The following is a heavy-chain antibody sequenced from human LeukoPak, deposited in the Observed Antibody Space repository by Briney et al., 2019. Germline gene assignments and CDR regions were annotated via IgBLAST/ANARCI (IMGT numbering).Heavy chain of an antibody. Sequence: ASVKVSCKASGYTFTGYYMHWVRQAPGQGLEWMGWINPNSGGTNYAQKFQGRVTMTRDTSISTAYMELSRLRSDDTAVYYCASPYCTNGVCYPYYFDYWGQGTLVTVSS. D-gene: IGHD2-8*01. CDR2: INPNSGGT. V-gene: IGHV1-2*02. CDR1: GYTFTGYY. CDR3: ASPYCTNGVCYPYYFDY. J-gene: IGHJ4*02.